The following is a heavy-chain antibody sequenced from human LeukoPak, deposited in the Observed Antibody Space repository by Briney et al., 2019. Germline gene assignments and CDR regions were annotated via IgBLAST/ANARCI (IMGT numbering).Heavy chain of an antibody. V-gene: IGHV4-31*02. CDR3: ARAVRYYDILTGYYANWFDP. CDR2: IYYSGST. J-gene: IGHJ5*02. D-gene: IGHD3-9*01. CDR1: GYSISSGDYY. Sequence: SETLSLTCTVSGYSISSGDYYWSWIRQHPGKGLEWIGYIYYSGSTYYNPSLKSRVTISVDTSKNQFSLKLSSVTAADTAVYYCARAVRYYDILTGYYANWFDPWGQGTLVTVSS.